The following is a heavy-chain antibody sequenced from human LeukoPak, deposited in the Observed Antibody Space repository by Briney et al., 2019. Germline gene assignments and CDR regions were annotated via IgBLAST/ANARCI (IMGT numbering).Heavy chain of an antibody. CDR2: IYYSGST. CDR3: ARVGIDTMVRGVINYYYMDV. J-gene: IGHJ6*03. CDR1: GGSISGYY. V-gene: IGHV4-59*01. D-gene: IGHD3-10*01. Sequence: SETLSLTCTVSGGSISGYYWSWIRQPPGKGLEWIGYIYYSGSTNYNPSLKSRVTISVDTSKNQFSLKLSSVTAADTAVYYCARVGIDTMVRGVINYYYMDVWGKGTTVTISS.